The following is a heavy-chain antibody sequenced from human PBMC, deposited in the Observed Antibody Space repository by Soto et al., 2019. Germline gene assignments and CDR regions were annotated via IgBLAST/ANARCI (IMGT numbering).Heavy chain of an antibody. CDR1: GFTFSSYG. V-gene: IGHV3-33*01. J-gene: IGHJ4*02. Sequence: AGGSLRLSCAASGFTFSSYGMHWVRQAPGKGLEWVAVIWYDGSNKYFADSVKGRFTISRDNSKNTLYLQMSSLRAEDTAVYYCARDVLIVSVAGTVGIDYWGQGTLVTVSS. D-gene: IGHD6-19*01. CDR2: IWYDGSNK. CDR3: ARDVLIVSVAGTVGIDY.